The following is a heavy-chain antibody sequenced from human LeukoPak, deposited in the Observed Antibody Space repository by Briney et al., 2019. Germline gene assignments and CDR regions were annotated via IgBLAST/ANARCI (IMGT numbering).Heavy chain of an antibody. CDR2: IKQDGSEK. J-gene: IGHJ4*02. CDR1: GFTFSSYW. CDR3: ARPLRLGAAIGGGYFDY. Sequence: GSLRLSCAASGFTFSSYWMSWVRQAPGKGLEWVADIKQDGSEKYYVDSVKGRFTISRDKAKNSLYLQMNRLRAEDTPVYYCARPLRLGAAIGGGYFDYWGQGTLVTVSS. V-gene: IGHV3-7*03. D-gene: IGHD2-2*01.